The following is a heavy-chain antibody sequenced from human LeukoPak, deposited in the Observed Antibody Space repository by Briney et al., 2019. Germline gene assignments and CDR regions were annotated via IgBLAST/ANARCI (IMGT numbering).Heavy chain of an antibody. V-gene: IGHV1-69*05. CDR3: ARANEDYYDSSGYSSWFDP. D-gene: IGHD3-22*01. CDR1: GGTFSSYA. CDR2: IIPIFGTA. J-gene: IGHJ5*02. Sequence: SVKVSCKASGGTFSSYAIGWVRQAPGQGLEWMGGIIPIFGTANYAQKFQGRVTITTDESTSTAYMELSSLRSEDTAVYYCARANEDYYDSSGYSSWFDPWGQGTLVTVSS.